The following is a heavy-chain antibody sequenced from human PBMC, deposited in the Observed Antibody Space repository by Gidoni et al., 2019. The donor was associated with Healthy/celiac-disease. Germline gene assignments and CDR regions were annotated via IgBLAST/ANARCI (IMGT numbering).Heavy chain of an antibody. J-gene: IGHJ6*02. Sequence: EVQLVESGGGLVQPGGSLRLSCAASGFTVSSNYMSWVRQAPGKGLEWVSVIYSGGSTYYADSVKGRFTISRDNSKNTLYLQMNSLRAEDTAVYYCASGSIAARYYYYYGMDVWGQGTTVTVSS. CDR2: IYSGGST. CDR3: ASGSIAARYYYYYGMDV. CDR1: GFTVSSNY. D-gene: IGHD6-6*01. V-gene: IGHV3-66*02.